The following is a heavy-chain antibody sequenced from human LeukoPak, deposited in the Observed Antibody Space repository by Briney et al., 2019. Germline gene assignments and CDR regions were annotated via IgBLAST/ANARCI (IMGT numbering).Heavy chain of an antibody. D-gene: IGHD3-10*01. CDR2: INPIFGTA. Sequence: SVNPSYTASGGTFSSYAISWVRQAPGQGLEWMGGINPIFGTANYAQKFQGRVTITADESTSTAYMELSSLRSEDTAVYYCASIGSAMVRGATQTRGYYYYGMDVWGKGTTVTVSS. J-gene: IGHJ6*04. CDR1: GGTFSSYA. V-gene: IGHV1-69*01. CDR3: ASIGSAMVRGATQTRGYYYYGMDV.